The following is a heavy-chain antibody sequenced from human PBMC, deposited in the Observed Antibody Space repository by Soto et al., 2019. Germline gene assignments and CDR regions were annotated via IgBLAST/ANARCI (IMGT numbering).Heavy chain of an antibody. J-gene: IGHJ4*02. CDR2: ISGSGGST. Sequence: XESLLLSCAASGFTFSSYAMSWVRQAPGKGLEWVSAISGSGGSTYYADSVKGRFTISRDNSKNTLYLQMNSLRAEDTAVYYCAKPYDSSGYFHSYFDYWGQGTLVTVSS. CDR1: GFTFSSYA. D-gene: IGHD3-22*01. CDR3: AKPYDSSGYFHSYFDY. V-gene: IGHV3-23*01.